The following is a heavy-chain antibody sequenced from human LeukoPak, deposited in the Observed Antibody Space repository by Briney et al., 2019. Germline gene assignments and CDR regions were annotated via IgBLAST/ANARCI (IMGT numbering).Heavy chain of an antibody. CDR3: ARGGLYYFDY. V-gene: IGHV4-61*02. J-gene: IGHJ4*02. CDR2: IYTSGST. CDR1: GGSISSGSYY. Sequence: PSETLSLTCTVSGGSISSGSYYWSWIRQPAGKGLEWIGRIYTSGSTNYNPSLKSRVTISVDTSKNQFSLKLSSVTAADTAVYYCARGGLYYFDYWGQGTLVTVSS. D-gene: IGHD6-19*01.